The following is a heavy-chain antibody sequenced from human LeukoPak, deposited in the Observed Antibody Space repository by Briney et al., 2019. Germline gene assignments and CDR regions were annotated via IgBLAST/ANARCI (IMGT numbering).Heavy chain of an antibody. CDR2: INSDGSDA. Sequence: QPGGSLRLSCAASGFTFSTYWMHWVRQAPGKGLVWVSRINSDGSDASYADSVKGRFTISRDNAKNTLYLQMNSLRAEDTAVYYCARVFYLHSDNYDSGNWGQGTLVTVSS. V-gene: IGHV3-74*01. D-gene: IGHD3-16*01. CDR1: GFTFSTYW. J-gene: IGHJ4*02. CDR3: ARVFYLHSDNYDSGN.